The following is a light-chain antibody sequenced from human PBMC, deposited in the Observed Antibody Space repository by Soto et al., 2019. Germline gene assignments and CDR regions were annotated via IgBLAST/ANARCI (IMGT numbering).Light chain of an antibody. CDR2: IND. J-gene: IGLJ7*01. V-gene: IGLV1-44*01. CDR3: ATWDDDLNAAV. CDR1: SSNIGSNT. Sequence: QSVLTQPPSASGTPGQRVTISCSGSSSNIGSNTVTWYHHLPGTAPKVLIYINDQRPSGVPGRFSASTSGTSASLAISGLQSDDEADYYCATWDDDLNAAVFGGGTQLTVL.